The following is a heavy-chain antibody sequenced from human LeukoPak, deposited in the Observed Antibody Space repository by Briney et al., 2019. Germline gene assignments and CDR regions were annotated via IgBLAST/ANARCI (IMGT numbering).Heavy chain of an antibody. CDR2: ISSSSSYI. Sequence: GGSLRLSCAASALTFSDYSMNWVRQAPGKGLEWVSSISSSSSYIYYADSVKGRFTISRDNAKNSLYLQMNSLRAEDTAVYYCARDFTWGYFDYWGQGTLVTVSS. D-gene: IGHD3-16*01. V-gene: IGHV3-21*01. CDR1: ALTFSDYS. CDR3: ARDFTWGYFDY. J-gene: IGHJ4*02.